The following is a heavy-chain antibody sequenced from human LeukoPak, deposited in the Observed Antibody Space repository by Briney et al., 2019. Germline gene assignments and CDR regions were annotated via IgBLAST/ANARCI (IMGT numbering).Heavy chain of an antibody. V-gene: IGHV3-64*01. CDR3: ARGHRPPGILWFGELSAFDI. J-gene: IGHJ3*02. Sequence: PGGSLRLSCAASGFTFSSYAMHWVRQAPGKGLEYVSAISSNGGSTYYANSVKGRFTISRDNSKNTLYLQMGSLRAEDMAVYYCARGHRPPGILWFGELSAFDIWGQGTMVTVSS. D-gene: IGHD3-10*01. CDR2: ISSNGGST. CDR1: GFTFSSYA.